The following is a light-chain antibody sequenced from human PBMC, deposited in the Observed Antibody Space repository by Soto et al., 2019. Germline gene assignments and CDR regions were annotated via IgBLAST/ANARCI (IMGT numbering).Light chain of an antibody. V-gene: IGLV2-11*01. CDR2: DVS. Sequence: QSALTQPRSVSGSPGQSVTISCTGTSSDVGGYNYVSWYQQHPGKAPKLMIYDVSKRPSGVPDRFSGSKSGNTGSLTISGLQAEDEADYYCCSYAGSYTGVFGGGTKVTVL. CDR3: CSYAGSYTGV. J-gene: IGLJ2*01. CDR1: SSDVGGYNY.